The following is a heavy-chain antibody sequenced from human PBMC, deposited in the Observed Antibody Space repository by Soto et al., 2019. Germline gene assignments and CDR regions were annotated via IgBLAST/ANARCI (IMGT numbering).Heavy chain of an antibody. Sequence: SETLSLTCTVSGGSISSGGYYLSWIRQHPGKGLEWIGYIYYSGSTYYNPSLKSRVTISVDTSKNQFSLKLSSVTAADAAVYYCARAAYDIVVVVAATHDWFDPWGQGTLVTV. CDR1: GGSISSGGYY. V-gene: IGHV4-31*02. D-gene: IGHD2-15*01. CDR2: IYYSGST. J-gene: IGHJ5*02. CDR3: ARAAYDIVVVVAATHDWFDP.